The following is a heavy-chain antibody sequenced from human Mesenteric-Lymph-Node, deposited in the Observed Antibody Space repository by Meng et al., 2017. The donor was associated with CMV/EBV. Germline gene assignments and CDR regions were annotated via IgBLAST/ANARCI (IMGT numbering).Heavy chain of an antibody. Sequence: GGSLRLSCTASGFTFGDYAMSWVRQAPGKGLEWVGLIRRKAYGGTTEYAASVKGRFTISRDDSRSIAYLQMNSLKTEDTAVYYCTRVSGLYLSSSWDSYYYYGLDVWGQGTTVTVSS. CDR1: GFTFGDYA. J-gene: IGHJ6*02. D-gene: IGHD6-13*01. CDR2: IRRKAYGGTT. V-gene: IGHV3-49*04. CDR3: TRVSGLYLSSSWDSYYYYGLDV.